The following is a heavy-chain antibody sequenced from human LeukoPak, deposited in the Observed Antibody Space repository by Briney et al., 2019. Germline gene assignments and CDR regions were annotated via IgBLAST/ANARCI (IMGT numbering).Heavy chain of an antibody. CDR3: SRDRLGGLDL. V-gene: IGHV3-21*01. Sequence: GTLSLTCAVSGGSISSSNWWSWVCQPPGKGLEWVSSISTMSNYIFYGDSVKGRFTISRDNAKNSVYLQMNSLRPDDTALYYCSRDRLGGLDLWGQGTLVTVSS. J-gene: IGHJ5*02. D-gene: IGHD5-12*01. CDR2: ISTMSNYI. CDR1: GGSISSSN.